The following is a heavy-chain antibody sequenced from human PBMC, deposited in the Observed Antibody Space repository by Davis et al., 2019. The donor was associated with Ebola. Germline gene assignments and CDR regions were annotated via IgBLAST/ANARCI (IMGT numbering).Heavy chain of an antibody. CDR1: GFTFIDYA. CDR3: AKDIYGYAPRGCDF. CDR2: ISGSGGST. Sequence: PGGSLRLSCAASGFTFIDYAMTWVRQTPGKGLEWVSTISGSGGSTYYADSVKGRFTMSRDRSKNTVYLQMSNLRDEDTAVYYCAKDIYGYAPRGCDFWGQGTPVTVSS. V-gene: IGHV3-23*01. D-gene: IGHD3-16*01. J-gene: IGHJ4*02.